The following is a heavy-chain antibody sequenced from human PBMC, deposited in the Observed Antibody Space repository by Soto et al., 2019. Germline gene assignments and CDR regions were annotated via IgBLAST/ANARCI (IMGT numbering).Heavy chain of an antibody. J-gene: IGHJ5*02. V-gene: IGHV3-23*04. D-gene: IGHD6-13*01. CDR3: AKDSSVVAAGSGGWFDP. Sequence: EVQLVESGGGLVHPEGSLRLSCAASGFTFINFAMTWVRQAPGKGLEWVSAISGNGISTYYADSVKGRFTISRDNSKDTVHLQMHSLRADDTAVYYCAKDSSVVAAGSGGWFDPWGQGTLVIVSS. CDR1: GFTFINFA. CDR2: ISGNGIST.